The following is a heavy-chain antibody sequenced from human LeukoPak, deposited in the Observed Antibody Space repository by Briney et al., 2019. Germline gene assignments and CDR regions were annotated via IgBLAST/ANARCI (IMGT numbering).Heavy chain of an antibody. CDR2: INSDGSST. CDR3: ECRSAYYDSSGYFPATYSSDAFDI. D-gene: IGHD3-22*01. CDR1: GFTFSSYW. J-gene: IGHJ3*02. V-gene: IGHV3-74*01. Sequence: GGSLRLSCAASGFTFSSYWMHWVRQAPGKGLVWVSRINSDGSSTSYADSVKGRFTISRDNAKNTLYLQMNSLRAEDTAVYYCECRSAYYDSSGYFPATYSSDAFDIWGQGTMVTVSS.